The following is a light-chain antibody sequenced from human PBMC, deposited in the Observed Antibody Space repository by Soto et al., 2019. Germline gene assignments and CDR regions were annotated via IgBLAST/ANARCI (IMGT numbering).Light chain of an antibody. V-gene: IGLV2-23*01. CDR2: GGS. J-gene: IGLJ1*01. Sequence: QSVLTQPASVSGSPGQSITISCTGTSSDVGTYNLVSWYQQHPGKAPKLMIYGGSKRPSGVSHRFSGSTSGYTASLTISGLQAEDEADFYCCAYAGSSVCVFGTGTKVTVL. CDR3: CAYAGSSVCV. CDR1: SSDVGTYNL.